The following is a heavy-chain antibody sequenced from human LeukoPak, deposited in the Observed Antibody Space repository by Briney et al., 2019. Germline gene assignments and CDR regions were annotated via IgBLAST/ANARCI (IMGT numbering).Heavy chain of an antibody. V-gene: IGHV4-4*02. D-gene: IGHD5-18*01. J-gene: IGHJ2*01. Sequence: PSGTLSLTCAVSGGSISSSNWWSWVRQPPGKGLEWIGSIYYSGSTYYNPSLKSRVTISVDTSKNQFSPKLSSVTAADTAVYYCAKGGYSYGLRYFDLWGRGTLVTVSS. CDR1: GGSISSSNW. CDR3: AKGGYSYGLRYFDL. CDR2: IYYSGST.